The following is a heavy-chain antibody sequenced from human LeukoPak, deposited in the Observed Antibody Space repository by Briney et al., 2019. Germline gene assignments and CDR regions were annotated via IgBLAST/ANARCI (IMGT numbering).Heavy chain of an antibody. J-gene: IGHJ5*02. V-gene: IGHV4-39*07. CDR1: GGSISSSSYY. CDR2: IYYSGST. D-gene: IGHD6-13*01. Sequence: PSETLSLTCTVSGGSISSSSYYWGWIRQPPGKGLEWIGSIYYSGSTYYNPSLKSRVTISVDTSKNQFSLKLSSVTAADTAVYYCASQANRYSSSWIPEGWFDPWGQGTLVTVSS. CDR3: ASQANRYSSSWIPEGWFDP.